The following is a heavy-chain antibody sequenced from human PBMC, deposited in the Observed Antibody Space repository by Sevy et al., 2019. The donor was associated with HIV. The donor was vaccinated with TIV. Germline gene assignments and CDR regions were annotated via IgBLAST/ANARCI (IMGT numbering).Heavy chain of an antibody. CDR2: ISSNGGST. Sequence: GGSLRLSCSASGFTFSSYAMHWVRQAPGKGLEYVSAISSNGGSTYYADSVKGRFTISRDNSKNTLYLQMSSLRAEDTAVYYCVKGGGKTTGHDDAFDFWGQGTMVTVSS. CDR3: VKGGGKTTGHDDAFDF. D-gene: IGHD4-17*01. V-gene: IGHV3-64D*06. J-gene: IGHJ3*01. CDR1: GFTFSSYA.